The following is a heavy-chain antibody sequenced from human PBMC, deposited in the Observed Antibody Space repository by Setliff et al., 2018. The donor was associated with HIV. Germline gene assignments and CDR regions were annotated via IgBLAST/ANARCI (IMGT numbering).Heavy chain of an antibody. J-gene: IGHJ6*03. CDR1: GFAFSPAW. CDR3: ASSPGTTRYYYYMDV. Sequence: SCAGSGFAFSPAWMTWVRQTPGKGLEWIGSIYYSGTTYYNPSLKSRVTMTTDTSTSTAYMELRSLRSDDTAVYYCASSPGTTRYYYYMDVWGKGTTVTVSS. CDR2: IYYSGTT. V-gene: IGHV1-18*01. D-gene: IGHD1-7*01.